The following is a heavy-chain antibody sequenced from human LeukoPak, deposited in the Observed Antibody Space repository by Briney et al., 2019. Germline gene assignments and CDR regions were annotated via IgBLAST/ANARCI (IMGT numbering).Heavy chain of an antibody. J-gene: IGHJ4*02. CDR1: GFTFSSYS. D-gene: IGHD1-26*01. CDR3: GRDPMVGATYLDY. Sequence: PGGSLRLSCAASGFTFSSYSMNWVRQAPGKGLEWVSSISSSSSYIYYADSVKGRFTISRDNAKNSLYLQMNSLRAEDTAVYYCGRDPMVGATYLDYGARETLVPVP. V-gene: IGHV3-21*01. CDR2: ISSSSSYI.